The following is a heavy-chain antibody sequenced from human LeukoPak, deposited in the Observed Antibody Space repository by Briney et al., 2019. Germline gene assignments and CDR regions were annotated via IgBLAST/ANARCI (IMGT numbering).Heavy chain of an antibody. CDR2: ISSSGSNI. V-gene: IGHV3-11*01. J-gene: IGHJ4*02. Sequence: GGSLRLFCAASGFTFSDHYMSWIRQAPGKGLEWVSYISSSGSNIYYVDSVKGRFTISRDNAKNSLSLQMNSLRAEDTAVYYCARNTGELDYWGQGTLVTVSS. D-gene: IGHD7-27*01. CDR3: ARNTGELDY. CDR1: GFTFSDHY.